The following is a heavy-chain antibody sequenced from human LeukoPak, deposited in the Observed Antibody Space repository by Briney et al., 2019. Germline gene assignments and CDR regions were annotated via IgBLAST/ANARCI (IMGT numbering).Heavy chain of an antibody. CDR2: IYYSGST. D-gene: IGHD5-24*01. CDR1: GGSISSGGYY. J-gene: IGHJ3*02. CDR3: ARLDGDGYNLYDAFDI. V-gene: IGHV4-31*03. Sequence: SQTLSLTCTVSGGSISSGGYYWSWIRQHPGKGLEWIGYIYYSGSTYYNPSLKSRVTISVDTSKNQFSLKLSSVTAADTAVYYCARLDGDGYNLYDAFDIWGQGTMVTVSS.